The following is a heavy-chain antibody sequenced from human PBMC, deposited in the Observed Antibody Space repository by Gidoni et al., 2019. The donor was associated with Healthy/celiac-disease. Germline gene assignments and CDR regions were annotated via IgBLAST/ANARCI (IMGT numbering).Heavy chain of an antibody. D-gene: IGHD3-22*01. CDR1: GFPFSSYA. CDR2: ISGSGGST. V-gene: IGHV3-23*01. CDR3: AKDHSGITMIVVVFPWFDY. Sequence: EVQLLESGGGLVQPGGSLSLSCPASGFPFSSYAMSWVRQAPGKGLEWVSAISGSGGSTYYADSVKGRFTISRDNSKNTLYLQMNSLRAEDTAVYYCAKDHSGITMIVVVFPWFDYWGQGTLVTVSS. J-gene: IGHJ4*02.